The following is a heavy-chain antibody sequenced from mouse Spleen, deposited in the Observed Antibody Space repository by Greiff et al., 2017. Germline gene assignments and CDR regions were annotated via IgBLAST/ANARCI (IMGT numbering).Heavy chain of an antibody. CDR3: ARSLVEGLDHYYFDY. Sequence: VTQKESGAELVKPGASVKLSCTASGFNIKDYYMHWVKQRTEQGLEWIGRIDPEDGETKYAPKFQGKATITADTSSNTAYLQLSSLTSEDTAVYYCARSLVEGLDHYYFDYWGQGTTLTVSS. CDR2: IDPEDGET. D-gene: IGHD1-1*01. CDR1: GFNIKDYY. V-gene: IGHV14-2*01. J-gene: IGHJ2*01.